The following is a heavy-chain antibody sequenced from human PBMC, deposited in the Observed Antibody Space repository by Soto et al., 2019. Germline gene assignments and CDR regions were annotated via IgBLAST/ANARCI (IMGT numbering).Heavy chain of an antibody. CDR2: FDPEDGET. CDR1: GYTLTELS. J-gene: IGHJ4*02. Sequence: ASVKVSCKVSGYTLTELSMHWVRQAPGKGLEWMGGFDPEDGETIYAQKFQGRVTMTEDTSTDTAYMELSSLRSEDTAVYYCATASGSYYFVDYWGQGTLVTVSS. CDR3: ATASGSYYFVDY. V-gene: IGHV1-24*01. D-gene: IGHD1-26*01.